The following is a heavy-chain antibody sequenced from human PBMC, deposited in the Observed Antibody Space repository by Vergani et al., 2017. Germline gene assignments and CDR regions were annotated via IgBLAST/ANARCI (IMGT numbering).Heavy chain of an antibody. CDR2: IIPILGIA. V-gene: IGHV1-69*04. D-gene: IGHD3-10*01. J-gene: IGHJ4*02. CDR3: ARDRFLAGVLWFGESAGRFDY. Sequence: QVQLVQSGAEVKKPGASVKVSCKASGGTFSSYAISWVRQAPGQGLEWMGRIIPILGIANYAQKFQGRVTITADKSTSTAYMELSSLRSEDTAVYYCARDRFLAGVLWFGESAGRFDYWGQGTLVTVSS. CDR1: GGTFSSYA.